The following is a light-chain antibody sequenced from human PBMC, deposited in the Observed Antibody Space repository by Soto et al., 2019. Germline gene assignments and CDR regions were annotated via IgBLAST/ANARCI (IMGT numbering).Light chain of an antibody. CDR1: QTISSW. V-gene: IGKV1-5*03. Sequence: DIQMSQSPSTLSGSVGYRVTITCRASQTISSWLAWYQQKPGKAPKLLIYKASTLKSGVPSRFRGSGSGTEFTLTISSLQPDDFETYYCQHYNSYSAAFGQGTKVDIK. CDR3: QHYNSYSAA. J-gene: IGKJ1*01. CDR2: KAS.